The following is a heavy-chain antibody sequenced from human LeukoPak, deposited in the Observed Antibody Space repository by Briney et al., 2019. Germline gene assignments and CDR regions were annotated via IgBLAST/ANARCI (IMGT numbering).Heavy chain of an antibody. CDR3: ARRVRLSAAGAFDI. CDR1: GGSFSGYY. Sequence: SETLSLTCAVYGGSFSGYYWSWIRQPPGKGLEWIGEINHSGSTKYNPSLKSRVTISVDTSKNQFSLKLSSVTAADTALYYCARRVRLSAAGAFDIWDQGTMVTVSS. CDR2: INHSGST. D-gene: IGHD6-13*01. J-gene: IGHJ3*02. V-gene: IGHV4-34*01.